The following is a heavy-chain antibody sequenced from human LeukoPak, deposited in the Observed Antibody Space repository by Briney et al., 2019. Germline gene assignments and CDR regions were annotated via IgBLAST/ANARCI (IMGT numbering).Heavy chain of an antibody. CDR3: ATPSGITGTYYFDY. CDR2: ISYDGSNK. CDR1: GFTFSSYG. V-gene: IGHV3-30*03. Sequence: GGSLRLSCAASGFTFSSYGMHWVRQAPGKGLEWVAVISYDGSNKYYADSVKGRFTISRDNSKNTLYLQMNSLRAEDTAVSYCATPSGITGTYYFDYWGQGTLVSVSS. D-gene: IGHD1-20*01. J-gene: IGHJ4*02.